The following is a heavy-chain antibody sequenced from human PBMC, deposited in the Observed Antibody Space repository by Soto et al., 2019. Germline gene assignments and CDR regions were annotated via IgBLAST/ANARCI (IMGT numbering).Heavy chain of an antibody. CDR2: IIPLFGTA. CDR3: ATELGDNPASPFDS. J-gene: IGHJ4*02. CDR1: GVTFSSET. V-gene: IGHV1-69*01. Sequence: QVQLVQSGAEVKKPGSSVKVSCKAPGVTFSSETISWVRQAPGQGLECVGGIIPLFGTANYAQKFQGRVTITADESTSTLYIELSSLRSDDTAVYYCATELGDNPASPFDSWGQGTLVTVSS. D-gene: IGHD2-21*01.